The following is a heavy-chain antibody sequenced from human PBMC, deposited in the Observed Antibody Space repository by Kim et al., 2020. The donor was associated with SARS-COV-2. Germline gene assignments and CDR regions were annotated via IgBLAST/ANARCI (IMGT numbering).Heavy chain of an antibody. J-gene: IGHJ4*02. D-gene: IGHD6-13*01. CDR1: GFTFSSYG. CDR2: ISYDGSNK. Sequence: GGSLRLSCAASGFTFSSYGMHWVRQAPGKGLEWVAVISYDGSNKYYADSVKGRFTISRDNSKNTLYLQMNSLRAEDTAVYYCAKERIAAAGTEWGQGTLVTVSS. V-gene: IGHV3-30*18. CDR3: AKERIAAAGTE.